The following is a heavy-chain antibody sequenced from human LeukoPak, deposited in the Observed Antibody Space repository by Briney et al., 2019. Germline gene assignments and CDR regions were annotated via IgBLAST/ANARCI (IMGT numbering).Heavy chain of an antibody. CDR3: AKDRADYYGSGSYKGY. CDR1: GFTFSSYG. CDR2: ISTDGSNK. V-gene: IGHV3-30*18. Sequence: PGGSLRLSCAASGFTFSSYGMHWVRQAPGKGLEWVALISTDGSNKKYADSVQGRFTISRDNSKNTLYLQMNSLRAEDTAVYYCAKDRADYYGSGSYKGYWGQGTLVTVSS. J-gene: IGHJ4*02. D-gene: IGHD3-10*01.